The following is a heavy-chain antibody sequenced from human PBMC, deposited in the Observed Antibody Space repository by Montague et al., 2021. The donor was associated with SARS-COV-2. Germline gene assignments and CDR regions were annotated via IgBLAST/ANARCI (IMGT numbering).Heavy chain of an antibody. J-gene: IGHJ4*02. CDR3: ATNKYCTLHDCLHGRHYFDH. D-gene: IGHD2-8*01. CDR2: ISSSGATI. Sequence: SLRLSCAASGFGFFNFDMAWVRQAPGRGLEWISDISSSGATILYADSLKGRFTISRDNIQKSLYLQINSLRAEDTAVYYCATNKYCTLHDCLHGRHYFDHWGQGTLVTVSS. CDR1: GFGFFNFD. V-gene: IGHV3-48*03.